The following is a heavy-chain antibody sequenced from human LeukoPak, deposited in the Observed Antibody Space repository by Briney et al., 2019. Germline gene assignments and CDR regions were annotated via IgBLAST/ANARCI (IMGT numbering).Heavy chain of an antibody. CDR3: ARAVDWEYSSSWYFDY. CDR2: ISSSGSTI. Sequence: GGSLRLSCAASGFTFSDYYMSWIRQAPGKGLEWVSYISSSGSTIYYADSVKGRFTISRDNAKNSLYLQMNSLRAEDTAVYYCARAVDWEYSSSWYFDYWGQGTLVTVSS. J-gene: IGHJ4*02. CDR1: GFTFSDYY. V-gene: IGHV3-11*04. D-gene: IGHD6-13*01.